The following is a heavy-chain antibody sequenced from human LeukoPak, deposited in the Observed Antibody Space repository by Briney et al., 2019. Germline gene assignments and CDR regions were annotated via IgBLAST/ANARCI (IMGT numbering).Heavy chain of an antibody. D-gene: IGHD6-6*01. CDR2: IIPIFGTA. J-gene: IGHJ5*02. Sequence: SVKVSCKASGGTFSSYAISWVRQAPGQGLEWMGGIIPIFGTASYAQKFQGRVTMTRDMSTSTVYMELSSLRSEDTAVYYCARDPSSSSKLGFDPWGQGTLVTVSS. CDR3: ARDPSSSSKLGFDP. CDR1: GGTFSSYA. V-gene: IGHV1-69*05.